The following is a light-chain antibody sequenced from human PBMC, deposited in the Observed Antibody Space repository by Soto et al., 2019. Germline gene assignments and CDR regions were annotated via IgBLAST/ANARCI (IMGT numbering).Light chain of an antibody. J-gene: IGKJ4*01. Sequence: EIVLTQSPATLSLSPGDRATLSCRASQSVTSALAWFQQKPGQAPRLLIYDVSRRATGIPARFSGRGSGTDFTFTINRLEPEDFSGYYWPQPTTRPTFGGGTKVEIK. CDR3: PQPTTRPT. V-gene: IGKV3-11*01. CDR1: QSVTSA. CDR2: DVS.